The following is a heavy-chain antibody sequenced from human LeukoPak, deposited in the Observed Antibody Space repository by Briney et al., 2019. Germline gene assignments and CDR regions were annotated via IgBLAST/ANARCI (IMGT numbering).Heavy chain of an antibody. V-gene: IGHV3-30-3*01. CDR2: ISYDGSNK. CDR1: GFTFSSYA. D-gene: IGHD2-21*02. Sequence: GRSLRLSCAASGFTFSSYAMHWVRQAPGKGLEWVAVISYDGSNKYYADSVQGRFTISRDNSKNTLYLQMNSLRAEDTAVYYCARDHTLVVTAMFDYWGQGTLVTVSS. CDR3: ARDHTLVVTAMFDY. J-gene: IGHJ4*02.